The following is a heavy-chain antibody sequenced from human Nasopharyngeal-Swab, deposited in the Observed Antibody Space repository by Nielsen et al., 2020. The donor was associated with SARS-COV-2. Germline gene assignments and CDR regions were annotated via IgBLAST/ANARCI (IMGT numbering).Heavy chain of an antibody. CDR1: GFTFSDYY. J-gene: IGHJ4*02. V-gene: IGHV3-11*04. CDR3: ARDSEGVAADY. CDR2: ISSSGSTI. Sequence: GESLKISCAASGFTFSDYYMSWIRQAPGKGLEWVSYISSSGSTIYCADSVKGRFTISRDNAKNSLYLQMNSLRAEDTAVYYCARDSEGVAADYWGQGTLVTVSS. D-gene: IGHD6-19*01.